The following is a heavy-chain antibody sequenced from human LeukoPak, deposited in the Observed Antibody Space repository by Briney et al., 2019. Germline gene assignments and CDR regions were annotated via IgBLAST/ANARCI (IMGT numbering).Heavy chain of an antibody. CDR1: GGSFSGYY. V-gene: IGHV4-34*01. J-gene: IGHJ5*02. Sequence: PSETLSLTCAVYGGSFSGYYWSWIRQPPGKGLEWIGEINHSGSTNYNPSLKSRVTISVDTSKNQFSLKLSSVTAADTAVYYCASDVYCSGGSCYRRFDPWGQGTLVTVSS. D-gene: IGHD2-15*01. CDR2: INHSGST. CDR3: ASDVYCSGGSCYRRFDP.